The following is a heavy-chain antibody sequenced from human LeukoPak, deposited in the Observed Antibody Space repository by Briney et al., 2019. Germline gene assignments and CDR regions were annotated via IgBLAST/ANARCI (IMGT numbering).Heavy chain of an antibody. CDR3: ARDQDGYNYLYYFDY. J-gene: IGHJ4*02. Sequence: ASVKVSCKASGGTFSSYAISWVRQAPGQGLEWMGIINPSGGSTSYAQRFQGRVTMTRDTSTSTVYMELSSLRSEDTAVYYCARDQDGYNYLYYFDYWGQGTLVTVSS. CDR1: GGTFSSYA. D-gene: IGHD5-24*01. V-gene: IGHV1-46*01. CDR2: INPSGGST.